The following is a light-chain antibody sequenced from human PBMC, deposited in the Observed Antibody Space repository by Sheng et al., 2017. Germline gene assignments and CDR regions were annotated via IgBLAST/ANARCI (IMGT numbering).Light chain of an antibody. CDR3: QQYTTVPFT. V-gene: IGKV1-27*01. CDR1: EDFANY. J-gene: IGKJ4*01. CDR2: ATS. Sequence: DIQLTQSPPSLSASIGDRVTITCRASEDFANYLAWYQQTPGRSPKLLIYATSALQSGVPSRFSGSGSGTDFTLTISNLQPGFATYYCQQYTTVPFTFGGGTEVEI.